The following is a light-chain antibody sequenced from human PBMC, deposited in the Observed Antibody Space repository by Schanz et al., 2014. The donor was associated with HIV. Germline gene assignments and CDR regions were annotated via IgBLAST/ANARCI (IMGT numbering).Light chain of an antibody. CDR2: DVS. CDR3: CSYAGSYSLV. Sequence: QSVLTQPASVSGSPGQSISISCTGTSGDVGSYNYVSWYQQHPGKAPKLMIYDVSKRPSGVPDRFSGSKSGNTASLTISGLQAEDEADYYCCSYAGSYSLVFGGGTKLTVL. J-gene: IGLJ2*01. V-gene: IGLV2-11*01. CDR1: SGDVGSYNY.